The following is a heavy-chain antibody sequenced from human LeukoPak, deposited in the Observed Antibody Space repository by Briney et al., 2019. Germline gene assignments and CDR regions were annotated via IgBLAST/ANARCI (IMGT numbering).Heavy chain of an antibody. V-gene: IGHV3-21*01. D-gene: IGHD5-18*01. CDR3: ARDPDGYSYSYADY. CDR1: RFTFSSYS. CDR2: ISSSSSYK. Sequence: SGGSLRLSCAASRFTFSSYSMKWVRQAPGKGLEWVSCISSSSSYKYYADSVKGRFTISGDNAKNSLYLQMNSLRVEDTAVYYCARDPDGYSYSYADYWGQGTLVTVSS. J-gene: IGHJ4*02.